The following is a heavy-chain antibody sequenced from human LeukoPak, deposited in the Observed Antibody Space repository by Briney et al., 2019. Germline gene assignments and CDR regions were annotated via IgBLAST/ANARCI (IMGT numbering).Heavy chain of an antibody. V-gene: IGHV3-21*01. Sequence: GGSLRLSCAASGFTFSSYSMNWVRQAPGKGLEWVSSISSSSSYIYYADSVKGRFTISRDNAKNSLYLQMNSLRAEDTAVYYCARDSLSHYYDSSGYYYGGVWFDPWGQGTLVTVSS. CDR2: ISSSSSYI. J-gene: IGHJ5*02. D-gene: IGHD3-22*01. CDR3: ARDSLSHYYDSSGYYYGGVWFDP. CDR1: GFTFSSYS.